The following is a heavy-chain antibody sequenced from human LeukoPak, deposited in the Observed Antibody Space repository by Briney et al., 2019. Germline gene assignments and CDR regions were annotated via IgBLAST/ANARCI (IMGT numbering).Heavy chain of an antibody. Sequence: GASVKVSCKASGYTFTGYYMHWVRQAPGQGLEWMGWINPKNGGTNSAQKFQGRVTMTRDTSTSTAYMEFSRLTSDDTAVYYCARGGGGLDYWGQGTLVTVSS. D-gene: IGHD3-10*01. V-gene: IGHV1-2*02. J-gene: IGHJ4*02. CDR2: INPKNGGT. CDR3: ARGGGGLDY. CDR1: GYTFTGYY.